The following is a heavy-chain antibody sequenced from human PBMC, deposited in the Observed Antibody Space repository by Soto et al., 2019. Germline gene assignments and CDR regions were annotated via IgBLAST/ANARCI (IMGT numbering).Heavy chain of an antibody. J-gene: IGHJ6*02. CDR1: GGTFSSYA. D-gene: IGHD3-9*01. V-gene: IGHV1-69*06. Sequence: SVKVSCKASGGTFSSYAISWVRQAPGQGLEWMGGIIPIFGTANYAQKFQGRVTITADKSTSTAYMELSSLRSEDTAVYYCARVQEDILTGYYGMDVWGQGTTVTVSS. CDR2: IIPIFGTA. CDR3: ARVQEDILTGYYGMDV.